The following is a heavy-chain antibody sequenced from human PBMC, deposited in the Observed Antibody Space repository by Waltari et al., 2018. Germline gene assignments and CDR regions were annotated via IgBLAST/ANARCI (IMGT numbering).Heavy chain of an antibody. CDR2: INPSGGST. CDR1: GHTFTRYY. CDR3: ARDEGYDSSGYYPRNWFDP. V-gene: IGHV1-46*01. J-gene: IGHJ5*02. Sequence: QVQLVQSGAEVKKPGASVKVSCKASGHTFTRYYMHWVRQAPGQGLEWMGIINPSGGSTTSAQKFQGRVTMTRDTSTSTVYMELSSLRSEDTAVYYCARDEGYDSSGYYPRNWFDPWGQGTQVTVSS. D-gene: IGHD3-22*01.